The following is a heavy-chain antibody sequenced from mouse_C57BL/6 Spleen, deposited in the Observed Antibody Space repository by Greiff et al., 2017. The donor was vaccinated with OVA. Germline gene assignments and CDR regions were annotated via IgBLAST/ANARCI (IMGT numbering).Heavy chain of an antibody. V-gene: IGHV1-69*01. CDR2: IDPSDSYT. J-gene: IGHJ1*03. CDR1: GYTFTSYW. Sequence: QVQLQQPGAELVMPGASVKLSCKASGYTFTSYWMHWVKQRPGQGLEWIGEIDPSDSYTNYNQKFKGKSTLTVDKSSSTAYMQISSLTSEDAAVYDSARKWDGNYTIWYIDVWGTGTTVTVSS. CDR3: ARKWDGNYTIWYIDV. D-gene: IGHD2-1*01.